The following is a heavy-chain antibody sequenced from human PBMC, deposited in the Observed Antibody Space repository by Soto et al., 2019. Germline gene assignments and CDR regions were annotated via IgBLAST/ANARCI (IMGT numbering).Heavy chain of an antibody. J-gene: IGHJ6*03. V-gene: IGHV3-13*01. CDR2: IGTAGDT. D-gene: IGHD6-6*01. CDR1: GWTLSSYD. CDR3: ARATSIAARPLNYYMDV. Sequence: GGSLRLSCAASGWTLSSYDMQWVRQATGKGLEWVSAIGTAGDTYYPGSVKGRFTISRENAKNSLYLQMNSLRAGDTAVYYCARATSIAARPLNYYMDVWGKGTTVTVSS.